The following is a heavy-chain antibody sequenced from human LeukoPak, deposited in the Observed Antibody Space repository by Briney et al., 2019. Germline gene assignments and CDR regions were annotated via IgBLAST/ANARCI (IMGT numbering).Heavy chain of an antibody. CDR2: IVVGSGNT. CDR3: AAERYSGSYPYYFDY. V-gene: IGHV1-58*02. J-gene: IGHJ4*02. Sequence: SVKVSCKASGFTFTSSAMQWVRQARGQRLEWIGWIVVGSGNTNYAQKFQERVTITRDMSTSTAYMELSSLRSEDTAVYYCAAERYSGSYPYYFDYWGQGTLVTVSS. CDR1: GFTFTSSA. D-gene: IGHD1-26*01.